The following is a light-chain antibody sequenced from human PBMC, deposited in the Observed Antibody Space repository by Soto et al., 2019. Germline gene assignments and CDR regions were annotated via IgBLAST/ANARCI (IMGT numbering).Light chain of an antibody. CDR1: SSNIGAGYD. CDR2: DRY. J-gene: IGLJ2*01. V-gene: IGLV1-40*01. Sequence: QSVLTQPPSVSGAPGQRVTISCTGSSSNIGAGYDVHWYQQVPGTAPKLLIYDRYNRPSGVPDRFSDSKSGTSASLTITGLQAEDEAVYYCQSYDSSLNVVFGGGTKLTVL. CDR3: QSYDSSLNVV.